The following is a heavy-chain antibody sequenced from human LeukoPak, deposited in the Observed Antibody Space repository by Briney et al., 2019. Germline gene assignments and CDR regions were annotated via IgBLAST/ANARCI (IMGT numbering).Heavy chain of an antibody. CDR3: ARGASNYGTFWFDP. CDR2: IYYSGST. J-gene: IGHJ5*02. D-gene: IGHD4-11*01. Sequence: PSQTLSLTCTVSGGSIRSGGYYWSWIRQHPGKGREWFGNIYYSGSTSYNPSLKSRVTISVDTSKNQFSLKLNSVTAADTAVYYCARGASNYGTFWFDPWGQGTLVTVSS. V-gene: IGHV4-31*03. CDR1: GGSIRSGGYY.